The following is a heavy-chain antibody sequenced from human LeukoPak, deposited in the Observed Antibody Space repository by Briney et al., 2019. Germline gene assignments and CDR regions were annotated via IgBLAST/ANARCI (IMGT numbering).Heavy chain of an antibody. CDR1: ADSFTGYW. V-gene: IGHV5-51*01. Sequence: GESLKISCKGSADSFTGYWIGWVRQMPGKGREWMGIIFPSDSDTRYSPSFQGQVTISADKSIDTAYLQWSSLKASDTAIYYCARQTKPRQFVGAFDIWGQGTTVIVSS. D-gene: IGHD3-16*01. CDR2: IFPSDSDT. CDR3: ARQTKPRQFVGAFDI. J-gene: IGHJ3*02.